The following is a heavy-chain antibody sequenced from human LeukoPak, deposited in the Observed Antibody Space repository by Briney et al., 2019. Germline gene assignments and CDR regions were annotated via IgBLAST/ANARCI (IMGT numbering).Heavy chain of an antibody. Sequence: SETLSLTCAVYGGSFSGYYWSWIRQPPGKGLEWIGEINHSGSTNYNPSLKSRVTISVDTSKNQFSLKLSSVTAADTAVYYCASASNALFLGYWGQGTLVTVSS. V-gene: IGHV4-34*01. CDR3: ASASNALFLGY. CDR2: INHSGST. J-gene: IGHJ4*02. CDR1: GGSFSGYY. D-gene: IGHD2-21*01.